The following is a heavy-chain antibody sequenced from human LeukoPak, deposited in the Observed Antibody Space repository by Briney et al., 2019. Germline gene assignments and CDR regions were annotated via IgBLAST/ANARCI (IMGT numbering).Heavy chain of an antibody. CDR2: ISGRAGST. J-gene: IGHJ3*02. D-gene: IGHD3-3*01. V-gene: IGHV3-23*01. Sequence: GGSLRLSCAASGFTFSSYDMSWVRQAPGKGLEWVSAISGRAGSTYYADSVKGRFTISRDNSKNTLYLQMNSLRAEDTAVYYCAKSRSGYSSGAFDIWGQGTMVTVSS. CDR1: GFTFSSYD. CDR3: AKSRSGYSSGAFDI.